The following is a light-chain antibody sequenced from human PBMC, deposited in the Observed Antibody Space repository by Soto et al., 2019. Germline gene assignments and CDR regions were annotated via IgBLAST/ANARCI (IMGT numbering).Light chain of an antibody. CDR2: DAS. Sequence: DIPMTQSPSSLSASVGDRVTITCQASQDISNYLNWYLQKPGKAPKLLIYDASNLETGVPSRFSGSGSGTDFTFTISSLQPEDIATYYCQQYDNLPSLTFGGGTKVEI. J-gene: IGKJ4*01. CDR3: QQYDNLPSLT. V-gene: IGKV1-33*01. CDR1: QDISNY.